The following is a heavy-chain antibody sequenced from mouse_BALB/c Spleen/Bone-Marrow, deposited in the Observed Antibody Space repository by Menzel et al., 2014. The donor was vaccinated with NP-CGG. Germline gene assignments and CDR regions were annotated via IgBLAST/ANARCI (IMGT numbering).Heavy chain of an antibody. V-gene: IGHV1-14*01. J-gene: IGHJ2*01. D-gene: IGHD4-1*01. CDR3: ARWGGTSYFDY. CDR2: ITPYNDDT. Sequence: VQLKESGTVLARPGASVKMSCKASGYTFTSYLIHWVKQKPGQGLEWIGYITPYNDDTKYNEKFKGKATLTSDKSSSTAYMELSSLTSEDSAVYYCARWGGTSYFDYWGQGTTLTVSS. CDR1: GYTFTSYL.